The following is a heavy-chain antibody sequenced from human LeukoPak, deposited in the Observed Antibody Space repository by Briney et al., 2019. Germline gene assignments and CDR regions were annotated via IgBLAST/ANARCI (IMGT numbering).Heavy chain of an antibody. CDR2: ISSSSSYI. D-gene: IGHD3/OR15-3a*01. CDR1: GFTFSSYS. CDR3: ARDLDYVVWAQDY. Sequence: GGSLRLSCAASGFTFSSYSMNWVRQAPGNGLEWVSSISSSSSYIYYADSVKGRFTISRDNAKNSLYLQMNSLRAEDTAVYYCARDLDYVVWAQDYWGQGTLVTVSS. V-gene: IGHV3-21*01. J-gene: IGHJ4*02.